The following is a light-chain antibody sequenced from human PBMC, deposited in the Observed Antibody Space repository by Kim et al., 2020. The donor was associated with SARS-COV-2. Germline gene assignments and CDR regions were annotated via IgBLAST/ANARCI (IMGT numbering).Light chain of an antibody. Sequence: PGERATLSCRASQSVSRYLAWYQQKPCQAPRLLIYDISNRATGIPARFSGSGSGTDFTLTISSLEPEDFAVYYCQQRDNWPPGATFGGGTKVDIK. CDR2: DIS. CDR1: QSVSRY. CDR3: QQRDNWPPGAT. V-gene: IGKV3-11*01. J-gene: IGKJ4*01.